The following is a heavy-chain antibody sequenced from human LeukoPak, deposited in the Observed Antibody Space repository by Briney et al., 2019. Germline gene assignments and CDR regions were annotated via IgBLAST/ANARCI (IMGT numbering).Heavy chain of an antibody. CDR1: GFTFSAYQ. CDR3: ARRDPFDY. V-gene: IGHV3-48*02. CDR2: ISTDSGTL. J-gene: IGHJ4*02. Sequence: TGGSLRLSCASSGFTFSAYQMNWVRQAPGKGLEWISFISTDSGTLYYADSLKGRFTISRDNAANSLYLQMNNLRDEDTAVYYCARRDPFDYWGQGTMVTVSS.